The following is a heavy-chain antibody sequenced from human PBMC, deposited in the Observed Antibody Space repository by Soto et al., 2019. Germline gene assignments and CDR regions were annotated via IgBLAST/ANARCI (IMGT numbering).Heavy chain of an antibody. CDR2: IYYSGGT. CDR1: GGSISNSANH. Sequence: QVQLQESGPGLVRPSQSLSLSCTVSGGSISNSANHWSWIRQHPGEGLEWIGYIYYSGGTYYSPSLKGRVTMSIDASKNQFSLTLSFVTAADRAVYYCAKGVRGVPNWFDPWGQGAHGTVSS. V-gene: IGHV4-31*03. D-gene: IGHD3-10*01. J-gene: IGHJ5*02. CDR3: AKGVRGVPNWFDP.